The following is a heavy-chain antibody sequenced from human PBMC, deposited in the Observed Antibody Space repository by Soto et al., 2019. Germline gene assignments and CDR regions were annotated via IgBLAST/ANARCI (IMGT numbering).Heavy chain of an antibody. CDR3: VTDRQTFFYERDDAFDV. Sequence: ASVKVSCKVSGYSLSELSMHWVRQAPGKGLEWMGGFDPEEAGTIFAQMFKGRVTMTEDTSADTAYMELSSLTSEDTAVYYCVTDRQTFFYERDDAFDVWGQGTMVTVSS. CDR1: GYSLSELS. CDR2: FDPEEAGT. D-gene: IGHD5-12*01. V-gene: IGHV1-24*01. J-gene: IGHJ3*01.